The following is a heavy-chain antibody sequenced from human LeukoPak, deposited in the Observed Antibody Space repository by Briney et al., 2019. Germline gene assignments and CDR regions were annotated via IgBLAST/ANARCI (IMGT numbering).Heavy chain of an antibody. J-gene: IGHJ5*02. Sequence: GGSLRLSCAASGFTFSSYAMSWVRQAPGKGLEWVSAISGSGGSTYYADSVKGRLTISRDNSKNTLYLQMNSLRAEDTAVYYCAKPGYSSSWYDPWGQGTLVTVSS. D-gene: IGHD6-13*01. CDR1: GFTFSSYA. CDR3: AKPGYSSSWYDP. CDR2: ISGSGGST. V-gene: IGHV3-23*01.